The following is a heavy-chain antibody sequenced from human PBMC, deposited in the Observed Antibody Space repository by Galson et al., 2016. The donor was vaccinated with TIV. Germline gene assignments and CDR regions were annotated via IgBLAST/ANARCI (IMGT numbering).Heavy chain of an antibody. J-gene: IGHJ6*03. Sequence: SLRLSCATSGFTFSSYGIHWVRQAPGKGLEWVAFIRYDGSNKYYADSVKGRFTISRDNSKNTVYLQMNGLSAEDTALYCCAKDSTTTLYYMDVWGKGTTVTVSS. CDR2: IRYDGSNK. CDR3: AKDSTTTLYYMDV. D-gene: IGHD4-17*01. V-gene: IGHV3-30*02. CDR1: GFTFSSYG.